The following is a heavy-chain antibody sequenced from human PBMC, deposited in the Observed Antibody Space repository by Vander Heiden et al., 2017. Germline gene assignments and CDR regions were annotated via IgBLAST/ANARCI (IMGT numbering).Heavy chain of an antibody. V-gene: IGHV3-64D*06. CDR1: GCTFSSYA. J-gene: IGHJ4*02. D-gene: IGHD3-22*01. CDR3: VKGNEHYCDSRSDV. Sequence: EVQLVESGGGLVQPGGSLSLSCSASGCTFSSYAMHWVRQAPGKGLEYVSASSSNGGTIYYADSVKGRFTISRDNSKNTLYLQMSSLRAEDTAVYYCVKGNEHYCDSRSDVWGQGTLVTVSS. CDR2: SSSNGGTI.